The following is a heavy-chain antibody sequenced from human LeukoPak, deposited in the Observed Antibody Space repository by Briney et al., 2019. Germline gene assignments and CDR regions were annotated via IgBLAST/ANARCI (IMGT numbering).Heavy chain of an antibody. CDR3: AGIWLGNNAFDI. D-gene: IGHD3-10*01. Sequence: SETLSLTCAVCGGSFSGYYWSWVRQPPEKGVEWIGEINHDGSTTYNPSLKSRVSISVETSRSQFSLKLSSVTAADTAMYYCAGIWLGNNAFDIWGRGTMVTISS. CDR2: INHDGST. J-gene: IGHJ3*02. V-gene: IGHV4-34*01. CDR1: GGSFSGYY.